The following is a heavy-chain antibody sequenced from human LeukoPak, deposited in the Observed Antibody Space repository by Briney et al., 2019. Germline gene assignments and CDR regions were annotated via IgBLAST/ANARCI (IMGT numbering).Heavy chain of an antibody. CDR3: ARENTGSE. V-gene: IGHV3-48*03. D-gene: IGHD1-14*01. CDR1: GFTFSSSE. CDR2: ISTSGSTV. J-gene: IGHJ4*02. Sequence: GGSLRLSCAASGFTFSSSEMNWVRRAPGKGLEWVSYISTSGSTVYYADSVKGRFTISRDNAKNSLYLQMNSLRANDTAVYYCARENTGSEWGQGTLVSVSS.